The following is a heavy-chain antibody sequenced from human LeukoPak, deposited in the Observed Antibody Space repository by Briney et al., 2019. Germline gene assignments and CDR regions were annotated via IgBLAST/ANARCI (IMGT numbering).Heavy chain of an antibody. CDR1: GFTFSSYS. D-gene: IGHD2-21*02. Sequence: GGSLRLSCAASGFTFSSYSMNWVRQAPGKGLEWVSSISSSSSYIYYADSVKGRFTNSRDNAKNSLYLQMNSLRAEDTAVYYCARPLFAAYCGGDCAHDAFDIWGQGTMVTVSS. J-gene: IGHJ3*02. CDR2: ISSSSSYI. CDR3: ARPLFAAYCGGDCAHDAFDI. V-gene: IGHV3-21*01.